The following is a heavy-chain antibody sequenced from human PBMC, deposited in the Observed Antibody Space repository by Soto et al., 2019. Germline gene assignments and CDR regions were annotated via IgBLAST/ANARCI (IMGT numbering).Heavy chain of an antibody. D-gene: IGHD1-1*01. CDR1: GFTFSDYS. Sequence: EVQLFESGGGLVQPGGSLRLSCAASGFTFSDYSMAWVRQTPEKGLEWVSGMSIRGEKTFYADSVKGRFIVSRDSSKNTVYFQMNRLRAEDTAVYYCARWNGYGDLWGQGTLVTVSS. CDR2: MSIRGEKT. V-gene: IGHV3-23*01. J-gene: IGHJ4*02. CDR3: ARWNGYGDL.